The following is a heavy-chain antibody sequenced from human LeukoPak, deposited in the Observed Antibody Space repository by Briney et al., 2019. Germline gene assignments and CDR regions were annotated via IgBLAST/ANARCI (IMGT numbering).Heavy chain of an antibody. Sequence: GGSLRLSCAASGFTFSSYGMHWVRQAPGKGLEWVGRIKSKTDGGTTDYAAPVKGRFTISRDDSKNTLYLQMNSLKTEDTAVYYCTTDPQQYYYGSGSYHYYGMDVWGQGTTVTVSS. CDR3: TTDPQQYYYGSGSYHYYGMDV. D-gene: IGHD3-10*01. V-gene: IGHV3-15*01. CDR2: IKSKTDGGTT. J-gene: IGHJ6*02. CDR1: GFTFSSYG.